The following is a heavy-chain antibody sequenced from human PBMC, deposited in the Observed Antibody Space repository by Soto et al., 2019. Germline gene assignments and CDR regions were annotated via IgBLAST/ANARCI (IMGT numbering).Heavy chain of an antibody. Sequence: SXTLCLACTVSCGSISSGGYSWSWIRQPPGKGLECIGYIYHSGSTYYNPSLKSRVTISVDRSKNQFSLKLSSVTAADTAVYYCARTPTPWGQGTLVTVSS. V-gene: IGHV4-30-2*01. D-gene: IGHD1-26*01. CDR1: CGSISSGGYS. CDR2: IYHSGST. J-gene: IGHJ5*02. CDR3: ARTPTP.